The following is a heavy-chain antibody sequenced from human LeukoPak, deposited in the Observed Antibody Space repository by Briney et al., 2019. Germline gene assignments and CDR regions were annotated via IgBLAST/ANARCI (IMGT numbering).Heavy chain of an antibody. J-gene: IGHJ4*02. CDR3: ARGPRWCSSTDCSDFFDS. CDR1: GGTFSSYA. V-gene: IGHV1-69*04. Sequence: SVKVSCKASGGTFSSYAISWVRQAPGQGLEWMGRIIPILGIANYAQKFQGRVTITADKSTSTAYMELSSLRSEDTAVYYCARGPRWCSSTDCSDFFDSWGQGTLVTVSS. D-gene: IGHD2-2*01. CDR2: IIPILGIA.